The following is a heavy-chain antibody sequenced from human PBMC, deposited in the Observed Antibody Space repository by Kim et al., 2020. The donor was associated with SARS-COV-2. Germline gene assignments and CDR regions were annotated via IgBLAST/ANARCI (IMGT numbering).Heavy chain of an antibody. CDR1: GGSFSVYY. J-gene: IGHJ6*02. CDR3: ARGRGCSGGSCYPSLVRYYYYGIDV. CDR2: INHSGSP. Sequence: SETLSLTCAVYGGSFSVYYWSWIRQPPGKGLEWIGEINHSGSPNYNPSLKSRVTISVDTTKNQFSLRLSTVTAADTAVYYCARGRGCSGGSCYPSLVRYYYYGIDVWGQGTTVTVSS. D-gene: IGHD2-15*01. V-gene: IGHV4-34*01.